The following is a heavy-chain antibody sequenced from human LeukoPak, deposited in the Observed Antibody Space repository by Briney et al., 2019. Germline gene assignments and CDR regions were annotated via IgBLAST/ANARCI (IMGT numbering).Heavy chain of an antibody. CDR2: IGTAGDT. Sequence: GGSLRLSCAASGFTFGDYDMHWVRQATGKGLEWVSAIGTAGDTYYTGSVKGRFTISRENAKNSLYLQMNSLRAGDTAVYYCVRVAKERVGGVYYFDYWGQGTPVTVSS. V-gene: IGHV3-13*01. D-gene: IGHD1-1*01. J-gene: IGHJ4*02. CDR3: VRVAKERVGGVYYFDY. CDR1: GFTFGDYD.